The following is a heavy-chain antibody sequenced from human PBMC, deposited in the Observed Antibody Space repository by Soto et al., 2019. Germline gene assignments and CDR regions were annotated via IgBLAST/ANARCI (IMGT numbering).Heavy chain of an antibody. D-gene: IGHD2-2*02. V-gene: IGHV1-69*02. CDR1: GGTFSSYT. J-gene: IGHJ6*02. CDR3: ARGYCSSTSCYNYYYYGMDV. CDR2: IIPILGIA. Sequence: GASVKVSCKASGGTFSSYTISWVRQAPGQGLEWMGRIIPILGIANYAQKFQGRVTITADKSTSTAYMELSRLRSDDTAVYYCARGYCSSTSCYNYYYYGMDVWGQGTTVTVSS.